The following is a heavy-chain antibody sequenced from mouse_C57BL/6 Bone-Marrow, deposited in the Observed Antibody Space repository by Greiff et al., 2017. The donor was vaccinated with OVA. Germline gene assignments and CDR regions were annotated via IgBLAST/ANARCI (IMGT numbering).Heavy chain of an antibody. J-gene: IGHJ3*01. CDR1: GYTFTDHT. Sequence: VKLVESDAELVKPGASVKISCKVSGYTFTDHTIHWMKQRPEQGLEWIGYIYPRDGSTKYNEKFKGKATLTADKSSSTAYMQLNSLTSEDSAVYFCARSGFGLYYYGASFAYWGQGTLVTVSA. V-gene: IGHV1-78*01. CDR2: IYPRDGST. D-gene: IGHD1-1*01. CDR3: ARSGFGLYYYGASFAY.